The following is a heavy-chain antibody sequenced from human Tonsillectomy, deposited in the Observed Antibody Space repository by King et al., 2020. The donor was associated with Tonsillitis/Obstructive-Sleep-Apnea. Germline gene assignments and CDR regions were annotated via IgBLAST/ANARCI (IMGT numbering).Heavy chain of an antibody. Sequence: VQLVQSGAEVKKPGASVKVSCKASGYTFNSNYMHWVRQAPGQGLEWMGIINPSGGTTTYAQKFQGRVTMTTDTSTSTFYMELRRLTSEDTAVYYCARDQADLGYNFWSGLNWFDPWGQGTLVTVSS. D-gene: IGHD3-3*01. CDR1: GYTFNSNY. J-gene: IGHJ5*02. CDR3: ARDQADLGYNFWSGLNWFDP. V-gene: IGHV1-46*02. CDR2: INPSGGTT.